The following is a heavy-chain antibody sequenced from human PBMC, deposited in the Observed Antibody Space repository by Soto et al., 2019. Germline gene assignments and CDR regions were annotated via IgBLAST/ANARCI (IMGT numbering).Heavy chain of an antibody. Sequence: QVQLVQSGAEVKKPGASVKISCKASGYTFTRYTMNWVRQAPGQRLEWMGWIKPDNGNTKSSQKFQDRVIITRDTSASTAYMDLSSLRYEDTAVYYCARGIATGQLDPWGQGTLVTVSS. CDR2: IKPDNGNT. J-gene: IGHJ5*02. CDR3: ARGIATGQLDP. CDR1: GYTFTRYT. D-gene: IGHD2-15*01. V-gene: IGHV1-3*01.